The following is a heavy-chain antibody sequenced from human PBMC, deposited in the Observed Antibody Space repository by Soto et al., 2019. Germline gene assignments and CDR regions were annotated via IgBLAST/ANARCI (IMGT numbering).Heavy chain of an antibody. J-gene: IGHJ4*02. CDR2: INQDGSEK. Sequence: GGSLRLSCTASEFTFSRYWMTWVRQAPGKGLEWVANINQDGSEKYYADSVRGRFTISRDNAKNSLYLQMNSLRAEDSAVYYCVRDVHYFDYWGQGTRVTVSS. D-gene: IGHD1-1*01. V-gene: IGHV3-7*01. CDR1: EFTFSRYW. CDR3: VRDVHYFDY.